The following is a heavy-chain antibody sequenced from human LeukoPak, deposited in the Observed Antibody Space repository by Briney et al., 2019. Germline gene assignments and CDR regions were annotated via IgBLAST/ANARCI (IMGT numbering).Heavy chain of an antibody. CDR3: ARGYKPGYSSGWSIFDC. V-gene: IGHV3-53*01. Sequence: GGSLRLSCAASGFTVSSNYMSWVRQAPGKGLEWVSVIYSGGSTYYADSVKGRFTISRDNSKNTLYLQMNSLRAEDTAVYYCARGYKPGYSSGWSIFDCWGQGTLVTVSS. CDR1: GFTVSSNY. D-gene: IGHD6-19*01. J-gene: IGHJ4*02. CDR2: IYSGGST.